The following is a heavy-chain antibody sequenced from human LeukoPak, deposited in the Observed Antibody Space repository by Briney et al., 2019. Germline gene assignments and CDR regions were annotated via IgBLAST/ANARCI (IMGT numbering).Heavy chain of an antibody. V-gene: IGHV1-24*01. Sequence: ASVKVSCKVSGNSLSELSIQWVRQAPGKGLECMGGFDPEEAKMDYAKNFQGRVTMTEDTSTQTAYMELSGLTSDDTAVYYCTTRSGDFWSGFVNWGQGTLVTVSS. CDR1: GNSLSELS. CDR3: TTRSGDFWSGFVN. D-gene: IGHD3-3*01. CDR2: FDPEEAKM. J-gene: IGHJ4*02.